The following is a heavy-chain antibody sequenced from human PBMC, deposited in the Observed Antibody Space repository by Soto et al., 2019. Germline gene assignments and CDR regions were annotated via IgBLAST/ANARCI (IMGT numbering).Heavy chain of an antibody. CDR3: AKDLFDRMVTSPNDY. V-gene: IGHV3-30*18. CDR1: GFTFSSYG. CDR2: ISYDGSNK. J-gene: IGHJ4*02. Sequence: QTGGSLRLSCAASGFTFSSYGMHWVRQAPGKGLEWVAVISYDGSNKYYADSVKGRFTISRDNSKNTLYLQMNSLRAEDTAVYYCAKDLFDRMVTSPNDYWGQGTLVTVSS. D-gene: IGHD5-18*01.